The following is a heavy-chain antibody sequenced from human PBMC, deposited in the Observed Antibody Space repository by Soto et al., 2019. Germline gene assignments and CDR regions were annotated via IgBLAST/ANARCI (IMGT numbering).Heavy chain of an antibody. V-gene: IGHV3-33*01. J-gene: IGHJ4*02. CDR3: ARGRGMGWELFGALDY. CDR1: GFTFSSYG. Sequence: GESLKISCAASGFTFSSYGMHWVRQAPGKGLEWVAVIWYDGSNKYYADSVKGRFTISRDNSKNTLYLQMNSLRAEDTAVYYCARGRGMGWELFGALDYWGQGTLVTVSS. D-gene: IGHD1-26*01. CDR2: IWYDGSNK.